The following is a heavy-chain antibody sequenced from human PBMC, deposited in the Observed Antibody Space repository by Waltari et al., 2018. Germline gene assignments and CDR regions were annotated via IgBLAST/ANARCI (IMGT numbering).Heavy chain of an antibody. CDR1: GFTVSRTY. CDR3: ARDDGSSPYDY. CDR2: IFSDGNT. J-gene: IGHJ4*02. Sequence: EVQLVESGGALVQPGGSLGLSCAASGFTVSRTYMSWVRQAPGKGLEWVSVIFSDGNTYYADSVKGRFTISRDNYKNTLYLQMHSLRPEDTAVYYCARDDGSSPYDYWGPGTLVTVSS. D-gene: IGHD6-13*01. V-gene: IGHV3-66*02.